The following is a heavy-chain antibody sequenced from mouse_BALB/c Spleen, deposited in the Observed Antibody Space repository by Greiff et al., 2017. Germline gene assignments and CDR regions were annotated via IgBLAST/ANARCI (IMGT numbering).Heavy chain of an antibody. D-gene: IGHD1-1*01. CDR2: ISSGGSYT. J-gene: IGHJ1*01. V-gene: IGHV5-6*01. Sequence: EVKLMESGGDLVKPGGSLKLSCAASGFTFSSYGMSWVRQTPDKRLEWVATISSGGSYTYYPDSVKGRFTISRDNAKNTLYLQMSSLKSEDTAMYYCARQDSDYYGSSYRYFDVWGAGTTVTVSS. CDR3: ARQDSDYYGSSYRYFDV. CDR1: GFTFSSYG.